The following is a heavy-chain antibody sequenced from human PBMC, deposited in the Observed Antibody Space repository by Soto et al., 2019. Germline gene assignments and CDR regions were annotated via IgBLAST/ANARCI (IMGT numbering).Heavy chain of an antibody. CDR3: ARSLYYYGSGELSWFDP. D-gene: IGHD3-10*01. J-gene: IGHJ5*02. CDR2: IITMIHIV. V-gene: IGHV1-69*02. Sequence: QAQLVQSGAEVRKPGSSVKVSCEASGGTFSSNIINWVRQAPGQGLEWMGRIITMIHIVNYAEKFQDRVTITEDDSTSTAYMELSNRSSDGTAVYYCARSLYYYGSGELSWFDPWGQGTLSPSPQ. CDR1: GGTFSSNI.